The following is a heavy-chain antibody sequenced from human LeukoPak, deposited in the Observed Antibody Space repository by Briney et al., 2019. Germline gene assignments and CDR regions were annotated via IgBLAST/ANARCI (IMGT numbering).Heavy chain of an antibody. J-gene: IGHJ4*02. D-gene: IGHD1-1*01. CDR3: AKSRYNWNAVPYFDY. CDR1: GFTFSSYA. V-gene: IGHV3-23*01. Sequence: QSGGSLRLSCAASGFTFSSYAMSWVRQAPGKGLEWVSAISGSGGSTYYADSVKGRFTISSDNSKNTLYLQMNSLRAEDTAVYYCAKSRYNWNAVPYFDYWGQGTLVTVSS. CDR2: ISGSGGST.